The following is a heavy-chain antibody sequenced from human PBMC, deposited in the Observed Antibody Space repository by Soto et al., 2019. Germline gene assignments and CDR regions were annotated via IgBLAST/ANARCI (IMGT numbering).Heavy chain of an antibody. CDR3: ARGGDIVLIDNWFDP. CDR1: GGTFSSYA. D-gene: IGHD2-8*01. J-gene: IGHJ5*02. Sequence: SVKVSCKASGGTFSSYAISWVRQAPGQGLEWMGGIIPIFGTANYAQKFQGRVTITADKSTSTAYMELSSLRSEDTAVYYCARGGDIVLIDNWFDPWGQGTLVTVSS. CDR2: IIPIFGTA. V-gene: IGHV1-69*06.